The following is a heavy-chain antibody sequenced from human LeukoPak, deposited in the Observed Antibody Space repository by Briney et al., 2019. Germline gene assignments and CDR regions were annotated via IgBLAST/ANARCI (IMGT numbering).Heavy chain of an antibody. J-gene: IGHJ4*02. D-gene: IGHD6-19*01. Sequence: ASVKVSCKASGYTFTSYGISWVRQAPGQGLEWMGWISAYNGNTNYAQKLQGRVTMTTDTATSTAYMEPRSLRSDDTAVYYCAREIAVAGYFDYWGQGILVTVSS. CDR2: ISAYNGNT. V-gene: IGHV1-18*01. CDR3: AREIAVAGYFDY. CDR1: GYTFTSYG.